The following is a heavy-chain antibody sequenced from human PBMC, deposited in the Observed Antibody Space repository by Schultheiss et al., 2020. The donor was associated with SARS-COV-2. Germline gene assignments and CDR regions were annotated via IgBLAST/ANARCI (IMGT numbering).Heavy chain of an antibody. CDR1: GFTVSSNY. CDR2: IWYDGSNK. Sequence: GGSLRLSCAASGFTVSSNYMSLVRQAPGKGLEWVAVIWYDGSNKYYADSVKGRFTISRDNSKNTLYLQMNSLRAEDTAVYYCAKALHSTTYYYYGMDVWGQGTTVTVSS. CDR3: AKALHSTTYYYYGMDV. J-gene: IGHJ6*02. V-gene: IGHV3-30*02. D-gene: IGHD6-13*01.